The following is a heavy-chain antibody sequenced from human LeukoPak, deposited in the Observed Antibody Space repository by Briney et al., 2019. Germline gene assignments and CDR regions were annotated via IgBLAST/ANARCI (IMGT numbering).Heavy chain of an antibody. CDR2: ISSSSSTI. CDR1: GFTFSSYS. Sequence: GGSLRLSCAASGFTFSSYSMNWVRQAPGTGLEWVSYISSSSSTIYYADSVKGRFTISRDNAKNSLYLQMNSLRAEDTAVYYCAKGLPTKRSAFDIWGQGTMVTVSS. CDR3: AKGLPTKRSAFDI. V-gene: IGHV3-48*01. J-gene: IGHJ3*02.